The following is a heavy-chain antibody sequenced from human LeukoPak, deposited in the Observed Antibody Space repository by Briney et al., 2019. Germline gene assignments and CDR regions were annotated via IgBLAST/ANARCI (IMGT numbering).Heavy chain of an antibody. CDR2: INNDGSTT. J-gene: IGHJ4*02. CDR3: ARGGFCSGADCRGSFDY. CDR1: GFTFINYW. V-gene: IGHV3-74*01. D-gene: IGHD2-15*01. Sequence: GSLRLSCAASGFTFINYWMHWARQAPGEGLVWVSHINNDGSTTTYADSVKGRFTISRDNAKNTLYLHVNSLRAEDTAVYYCARGGFCSGADCRGSFDYWGQGSLVTVSS.